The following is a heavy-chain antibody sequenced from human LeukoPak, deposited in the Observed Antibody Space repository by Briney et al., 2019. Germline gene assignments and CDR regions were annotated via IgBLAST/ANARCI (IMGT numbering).Heavy chain of an antibody. J-gene: IGHJ4*02. V-gene: IGHV3-23*03. CDR3: PSGSADY. CDR2: IYSGGST. D-gene: IGHD1-26*01. Sequence: TGGSLRLSCAASGFTFSSYAMSWVRQAPGKGLEWVSVIYSGGSTYYADSVKGRFTISRDNSKNTLYLQMNRLRAEDTAVYYCPSGSADYWGQGTLVTVSS. CDR1: GFTFSSYA.